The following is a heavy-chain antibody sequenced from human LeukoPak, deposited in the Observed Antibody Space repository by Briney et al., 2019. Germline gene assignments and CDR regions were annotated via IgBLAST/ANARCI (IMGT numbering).Heavy chain of an antibody. CDR1: GGSISSGGYS. CDR2: TYHSEST. D-gene: IGHD6-13*01. Sequence: PSETLSLTCAVSGGSISSGGYSWSWIRQPPGKGLEWIGYTYHSESTYYNPSLKSRVTISVDRSKNQFSLKLNSVTAADTAVYYCARGGDSSSWTFDSWGQGTLVTVSS. CDR3: ARGGDSSSWTFDS. V-gene: IGHV4-30-2*01. J-gene: IGHJ4*02.